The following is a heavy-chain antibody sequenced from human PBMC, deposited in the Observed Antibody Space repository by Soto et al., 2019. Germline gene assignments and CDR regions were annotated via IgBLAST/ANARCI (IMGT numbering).Heavy chain of an antibody. CDR2: IYYSGST. CDR1: GGSISSGDYY. Sequence: SETLSLTCTVSGGSISSGDYYWSWIRQPPGKGLEWIGYIYYSGSTYYNPSLKSRVTISVDTSKNQFSLKLSSVTAADTAVYYCARTLWFGELAPSGFDPWAQRTLVTVSS. J-gene: IGHJ5*02. CDR3: ARTLWFGELAPSGFDP. D-gene: IGHD3-10*01. V-gene: IGHV4-30-4*01.